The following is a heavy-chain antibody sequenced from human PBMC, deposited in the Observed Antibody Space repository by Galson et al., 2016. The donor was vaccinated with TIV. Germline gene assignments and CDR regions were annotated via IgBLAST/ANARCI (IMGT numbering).Heavy chain of an antibody. J-gene: IGHJ4*02. Sequence: SLRLSCAAPGFTFSSYAMSWVRWTPGKGLEWVSTFSGSPATTYYADSVKGRFTISRDNSKNTLYLQMNSLRAVDTAQYYCAKGTLATCSGVRCYYFDSWGQGTLVTVSS. CDR2: FSGSPATT. D-gene: IGHD2-15*01. CDR1: GFTFSSYA. V-gene: IGHV3-23*01. CDR3: AKGTLATCSGVRCYYFDS.